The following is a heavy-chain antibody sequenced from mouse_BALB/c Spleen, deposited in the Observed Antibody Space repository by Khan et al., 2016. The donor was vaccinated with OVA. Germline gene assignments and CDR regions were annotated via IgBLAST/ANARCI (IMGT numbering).Heavy chain of an antibody. J-gene: IGHJ4*01. D-gene: IGHD2-14*01. CDR3: ARRTTGYAMDY. Sequence: VQLQQSGAELARPGASVKMSCKASGYTFTSHTMHWVQQSPGQGLEWIGYINPRSGYSNYNQKFNDKATLTADKSSSTAYMQLSSLTAEDSADYYCARRTTGYAMDYWGQGTSVTVSS. V-gene: IGHV1-4*01. CDR1: GYTFTSHT. CDR2: INPRSGYS.